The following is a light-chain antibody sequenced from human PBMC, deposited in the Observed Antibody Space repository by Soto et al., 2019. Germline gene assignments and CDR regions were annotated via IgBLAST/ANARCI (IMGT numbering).Light chain of an antibody. J-gene: IGKJ1*01. Sequence: DIQMTQSPSTLSASVGDRFTITCRASQTISSWLAWYQQKPGKAPKLLIYKASTLKSGVPSRFSDSGSGTEFTLTISSLQPDDFATYYCQHYNSYSEAFGQGTKVDIK. CDR3: QHYNSYSEA. V-gene: IGKV1-5*03. CDR1: QTISSW. CDR2: KAS.